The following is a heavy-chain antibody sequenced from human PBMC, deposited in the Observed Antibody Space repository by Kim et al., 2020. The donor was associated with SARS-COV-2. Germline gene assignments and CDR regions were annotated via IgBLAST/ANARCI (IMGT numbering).Heavy chain of an antibody. CDR2: ISYDGSNK. J-gene: IGHJ6*02. V-gene: IGHV3-30*18. Sequence: GGSLRLSCAASGFTFSSYGMHWVRQAPGKGLEWVAVISYDGSNKYYADSVKGRFTISRDNSKNTLYLQMNSLRAEDTAVYYCAKDFCTNGVCYPYYYYGMDVWGQGTTVTVSS. CDR3: AKDFCTNGVCYPYYYYGMDV. D-gene: IGHD2-8*01. CDR1: GFTFSSYG.